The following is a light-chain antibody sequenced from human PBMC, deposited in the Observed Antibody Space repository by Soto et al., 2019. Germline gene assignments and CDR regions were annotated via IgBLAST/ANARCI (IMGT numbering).Light chain of an antibody. Sequence: QSVLTQPASVSGSPGQSITISCTGTSSDVGAFNYVSWFQHHPGKAPKLMISEVNNRPSGVSTRFSGSKSGDTASLTISGLQAEDDADYYCSSYTGSGTLYVFGTGTKVTVL. CDR2: EVN. J-gene: IGLJ1*01. CDR3: SSYTGSGTLYV. V-gene: IGLV2-14*01. CDR1: SSDVGAFNY.